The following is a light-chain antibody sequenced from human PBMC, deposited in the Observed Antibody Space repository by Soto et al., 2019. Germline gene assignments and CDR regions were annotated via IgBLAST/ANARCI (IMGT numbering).Light chain of an antibody. V-gene: IGKV3-20*01. J-gene: IGKJ1*01. Sequence: EIVLTQSPGTLSLSPGERATLSCRASQSVSSSYLAWYQQKPGQAPRLLIYVASSRATGIPDRFSGSGSGTDFTLTISRLEPEDFAVYFCQQYSSSPMTFGQGTKVDIK. CDR3: QQYSSSPMT. CDR2: VAS. CDR1: QSVSSSY.